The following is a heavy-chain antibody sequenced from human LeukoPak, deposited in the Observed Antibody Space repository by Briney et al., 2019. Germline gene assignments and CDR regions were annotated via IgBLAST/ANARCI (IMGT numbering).Heavy chain of an antibody. D-gene: IGHD2-21*02. Sequence: SETLSLTCAVYGGSFSGYYWSWIRQPPGKGLERIGEINHSGSTNYNPSLKSRVTISVDTSKNQFSLKLSSVTAADTAVYYCARGRHIVVVTAYFDYWGQGTLVTVSS. J-gene: IGHJ4*02. V-gene: IGHV4-34*01. CDR3: ARGRHIVVVTAYFDY. CDR2: INHSGST. CDR1: GGSFSGYY.